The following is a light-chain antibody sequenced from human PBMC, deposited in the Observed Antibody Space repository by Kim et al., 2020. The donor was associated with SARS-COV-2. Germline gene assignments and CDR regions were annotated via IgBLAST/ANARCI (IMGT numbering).Light chain of an antibody. J-gene: IGLJ3*02. CDR3: QAWDTSTAV. V-gene: IGLV3-1*01. CDR1: KLGDEF. CDR2: QDT. Sequence: YELTQPPSVSVSPGQTASISCSGDKLGDEFACWYQQKPGQSPVLVIYQDTKRPSGIPERFSGSNSGNTATLTISGTQAMDEADYYCQAWDTSTAVFGGGTKLTVL.